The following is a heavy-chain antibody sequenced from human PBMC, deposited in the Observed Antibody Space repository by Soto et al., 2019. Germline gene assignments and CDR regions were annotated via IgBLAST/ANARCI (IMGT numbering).Heavy chain of an antibody. Sequence: PSETLSLTCAVYGGSFSGYYWSWIRQPPGKGLEWIGEINHSGSTNYNPSLKSRVTISVDTSKNQFSLKLSSVTAADTAVYYCARTRPRNGYYYYYGMDVWGQVPTVTFSS. V-gene: IGHV4-34*01. J-gene: IGHJ6*02. CDR2: INHSGST. CDR1: GGSFSGYY. CDR3: ARTRPRNGYYYYYGMDV. D-gene: IGHD6-6*01.